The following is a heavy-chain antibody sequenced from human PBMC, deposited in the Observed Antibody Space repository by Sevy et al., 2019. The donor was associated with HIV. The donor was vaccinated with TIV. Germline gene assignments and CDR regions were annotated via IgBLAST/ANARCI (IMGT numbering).Heavy chain of an antibody. CDR3: AKDAITGTYYYYYMDV. CDR1: GFTFSSYA. Sequence: GGSLRLSCAASGFTFSSYAMSWVRQAPGKGLEWVSAISGSGGSTYYADSVKGRFTISRDNSKNTLYLQMNSLGAEDTAVYYCAKDAITGTYYYYYMDVWGKGTTVTVSS. CDR2: ISGSGGST. D-gene: IGHD1-7*01. J-gene: IGHJ6*03. V-gene: IGHV3-23*01.